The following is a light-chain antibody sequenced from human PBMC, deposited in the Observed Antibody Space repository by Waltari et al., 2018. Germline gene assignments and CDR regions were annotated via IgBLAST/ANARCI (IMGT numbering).Light chain of an antibody. Sequence: QTVVTQEPSLSVSPGGTVTLTCALSSGSLSTTSYATWYQPTPGQAPRTLVYKANALSSGVPDRFSGSILGNTAALTITGAQADDESDYYCALYMGSGIWVFGGGTRLTVL. CDR2: KAN. CDR3: ALYMGSGIWV. V-gene: IGLV8-61*01. CDR1: SGSLSTTSY. J-gene: IGLJ3*02.